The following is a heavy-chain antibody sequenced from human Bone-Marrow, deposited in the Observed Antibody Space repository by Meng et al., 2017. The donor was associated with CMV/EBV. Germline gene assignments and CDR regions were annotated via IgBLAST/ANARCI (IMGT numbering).Heavy chain of an antibody. V-gene: IGHV3-23*03. CDR2: IYSGGSST. CDR3: AKGGGGHSSGWYGALDY. J-gene: IGHJ4*02. Sequence: GGSLRLSCAASGFTFSSYAMSWVRQAPGKGLEWVSVIYSGGSSTYYADPVKGRFTISRDNSKNTLYLQMNSLRAEDTAVYYCAKGGGGHSSGWYGALDYWGQGTLVTVSS. CDR1: GFTFSSYA. D-gene: IGHD6-19*01.